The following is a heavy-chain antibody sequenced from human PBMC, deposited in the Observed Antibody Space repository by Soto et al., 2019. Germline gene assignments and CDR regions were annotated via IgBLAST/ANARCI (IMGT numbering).Heavy chain of an antibody. J-gene: IGHJ6*02. CDR1: GFTFSDYA. D-gene: IGHD6-6*01. Sequence: HPGGSLRLSCAASGFTFSDYAMSWVRQAPGKGLEWVSLISGSGVSTYYAGSVKGRFTISRDNSKNTLYLQMDSLRAEDMAVYYCAKDCSSSSLYYYFYSMDVWGQGTTVTVSS. CDR3: AKDCSSSSLYYYFYSMDV. V-gene: IGHV3-23*01. CDR2: ISGSGVST.